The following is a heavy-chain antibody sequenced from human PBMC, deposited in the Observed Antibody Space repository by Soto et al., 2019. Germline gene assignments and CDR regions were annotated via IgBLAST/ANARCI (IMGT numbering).Heavy chain of an antibody. Sequence: SETLSLTCTVSGGSMSRYYWSWIRQPPGKGLEWIGYIYYSGHTNHNPSLKSRVTISVDTSKNQFSLKLSSVTAADTAVYYCARDGYSSGWSSVLFDYWGQGTLVTVSS. CDR1: GGSMSRYY. D-gene: IGHD6-19*01. CDR2: IYYSGHT. V-gene: IGHV4-59*08. CDR3: ARDGYSSGWSSVLFDY. J-gene: IGHJ4*02.